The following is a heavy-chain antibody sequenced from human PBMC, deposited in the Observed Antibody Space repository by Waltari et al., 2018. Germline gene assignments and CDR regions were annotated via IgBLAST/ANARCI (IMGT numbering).Heavy chain of an antibody. D-gene: IGHD3-22*01. CDR2: ISDSGGST. Sequence: EVRLLESGGGLVQPGGSLRLSCAASGFSFRRYAMTWVRQATGKGLDWVSTISDSGGSTYYADSVKGRFTISRDNSKITLYLQMSSLRVEDTAIYYCGKLDYDGNGFPNYFDHWGQGTLVTVSS. CDR1: GFSFRRYA. J-gene: IGHJ4*02. CDR3: GKLDYDGNGFPNYFDH. V-gene: IGHV3-23*01.